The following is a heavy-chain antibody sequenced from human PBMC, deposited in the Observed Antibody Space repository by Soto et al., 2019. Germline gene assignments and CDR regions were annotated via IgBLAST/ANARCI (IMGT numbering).Heavy chain of an antibody. J-gene: IGHJ4*02. CDR3: ARTGHIAAAGTSLGTFNY. V-gene: IGHV3-30-3*01. CDR2: ISYDGSSK. D-gene: IGHD6-13*01. Sequence: WGSLRLSCAASGFTFSDYSMHWVRQAPGKGLEWVAVISYDGSSKYYADSVEGRFTISRDNSKNTLSLQMNSLRAEDTALYYCARTGHIAAAGTSLGTFNYWGQGALVTGSS. CDR1: GFTFSDYS.